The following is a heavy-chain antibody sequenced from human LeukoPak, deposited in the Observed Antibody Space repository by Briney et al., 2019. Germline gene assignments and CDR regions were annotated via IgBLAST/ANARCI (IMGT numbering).Heavy chain of an antibody. CDR1: GYTFTGYY. CDR3: ARVEMDTGEEVVSFDY. Sequence: GASVKVSCKTSGYTFTGYYMHWVRQAPGQGLEWMGWINPNSGGTNYAQKFQDRVSMTRDTSISTAYMHLSRLRSDDTAVYYCARVEMDTGEEVVSFDYWGQGTLVTVSS. D-gene: IGHD5-24*01. V-gene: IGHV1-2*02. CDR2: INPNSGGT. J-gene: IGHJ4*02.